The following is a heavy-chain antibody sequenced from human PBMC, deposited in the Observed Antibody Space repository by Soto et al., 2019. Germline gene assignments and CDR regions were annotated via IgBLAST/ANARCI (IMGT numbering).Heavy chain of an antibody. D-gene: IGHD3-10*01. J-gene: IGHJ6*02. CDR3: ARAHSGPYYYYGMDV. CDR1: GYTFTSYY. Sequence: QVQLVQSGAEVKKPGASVKVSCKASGYTFTSYYMHWVRQAPGQGLEWMGIINPSGGSTSYAQKFQGRVTMTRDTSTSTVYMELSSLRSEDTAVYYCARAHSGPYYYYGMDVWGQGTTVTVSS. CDR2: INPSGGST. V-gene: IGHV1-46*01.